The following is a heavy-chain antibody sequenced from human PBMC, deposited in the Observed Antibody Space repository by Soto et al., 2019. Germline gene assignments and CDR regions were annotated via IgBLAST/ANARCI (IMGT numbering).Heavy chain of an antibody. CDR3: ARQLLGFCSSTSCLNYYYYGMDV. Sequence: GESLKISCKGSGYSFTSYWIGWVRQMPGKGLEWMGIIYPGDSETRYSPSFQGQVTISADKSISTAYLQWSSLKASDTAMYYCARQLLGFCSSTSCLNYYYYGMDVWGQGTTVTV. J-gene: IGHJ6*02. CDR1: GYSFTSYW. V-gene: IGHV5-51*01. CDR2: IYPGDSET. D-gene: IGHD2-2*01.